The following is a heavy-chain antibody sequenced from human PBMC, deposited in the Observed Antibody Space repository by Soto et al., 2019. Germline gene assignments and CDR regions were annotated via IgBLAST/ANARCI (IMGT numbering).Heavy chain of an antibody. Sequence: PGESLKISCQCSGYTFSNFWIGWVRQLPGQGLEWMGIIYPGDHETRYSPSFLGKVTISAETSINTAYLQWSSLEDSDSAFYFCARSTRSSPYFDFWGQGALVTVS. V-gene: IGHV5-51*01. CDR2: IYPGDHET. D-gene: IGHD6-13*01. CDR3: ARSTRSSPYFDF. CDR1: GYTFSNFW. J-gene: IGHJ4*02.